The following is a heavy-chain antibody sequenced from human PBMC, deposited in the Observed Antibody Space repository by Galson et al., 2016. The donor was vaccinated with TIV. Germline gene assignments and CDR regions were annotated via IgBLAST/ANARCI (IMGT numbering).Heavy chain of an antibody. Sequence: SVKVSCKASGGIFFSNAISRVRQAPGQGLEWMGGINPIFNIPNYAQKFQGRVTITADASTSTAYMELSSLSSDDTAVYYCARGSDYSANSPSDYWGQGTPVTVSS. J-gene: IGHJ4*02. V-gene: IGHV1-69*13. D-gene: IGHD4/OR15-4a*01. CDR2: INPIFNIP. CDR3: ARGSDYSANSPSDY. CDR1: GGIFFSNA.